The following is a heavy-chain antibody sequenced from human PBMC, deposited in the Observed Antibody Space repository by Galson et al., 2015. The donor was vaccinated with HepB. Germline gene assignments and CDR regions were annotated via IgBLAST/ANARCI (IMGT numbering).Heavy chain of an antibody. V-gene: IGHV1-18*04. J-gene: IGHJ3*02. CDR3: ARIDYGDSGEHAFDI. CDR1: GYTFTSYI. CDR2: FSLNNGNT. Sequence: SVKVSCKASGYTFTSYIITWVRQAPGQGLEWMGWFSLNNGNTNYAQNLQGRVTMTTDTSTSTAYMELRSLTYDDTAVYYCARIDYGDSGEHAFDIWGQGTMVPVSS. D-gene: IGHD4-17*01.